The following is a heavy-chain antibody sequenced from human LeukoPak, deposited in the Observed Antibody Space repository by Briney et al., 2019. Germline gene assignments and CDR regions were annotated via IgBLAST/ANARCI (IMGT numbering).Heavy chain of an antibody. D-gene: IGHD3-22*01. CDR3: AKGTTMSPEEGDAFDI. V-gene: IGHV3-23*01. Sequence: GGSLRLSCAASGFTFSSYAMSWVRQAPGKGLEWVSAISGSGGSTYYADSVKGRFTISRDNSKNTLYLQMNSLRAEDTAVYYCAKGTTMSPEEGDAFDIWGQGTMVTVSS. CDR2: ISGSGGST. CDR1: GFTFSSYA. J-gene: IGHJ3*02.